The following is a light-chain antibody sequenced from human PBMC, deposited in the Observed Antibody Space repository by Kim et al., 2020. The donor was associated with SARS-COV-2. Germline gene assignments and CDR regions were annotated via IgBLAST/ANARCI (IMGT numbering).Light chain of an antibody. CDR2: VGA. J-gene: IGKJ5*01. CDR3: QQTYSNPPVT. CDR1: QTINNY. Sequence: SDGNRVTNSCRATQTINNYLNGYQQKPWPAPHLLILVGASLHAGVPSRFSGSGSGTDFTLTINNLQHEDFATYYCQQTYSNPPVTFGQGTRLEIK. V-gene: IGKV1-39*01.